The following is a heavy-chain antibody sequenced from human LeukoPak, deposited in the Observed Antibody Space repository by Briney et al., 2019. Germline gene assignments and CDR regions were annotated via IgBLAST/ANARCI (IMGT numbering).Heavy chain of an antibody. CDR2: ISHTGNTK. J-gene: IGHJ4*02. CDR3: VRTFVSGYDVLTGYFRAFDY. V-gene: IGHV3-48*03. D-gene: IGHD3-9*01. Sequence: GGSLRLSCAASGFNFSSSEMHWVRQAPGKGLEWLSYISHTGNTKYYADSVQGRFTVSRDNGKSLLFLQMSGLRAGDTAIYYCVRTFVSGYDVLTGYFRAFDYWGQGALVTVSS. CDR1: GFNFSSSE.